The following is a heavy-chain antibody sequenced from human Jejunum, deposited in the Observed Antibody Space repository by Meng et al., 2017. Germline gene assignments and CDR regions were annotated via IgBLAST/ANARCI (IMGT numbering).Heavy chain of an antibody. CDR3: ARGVLERYFDY. V-gene: IGHV4-4*02. Sequence: VHLEASGPGPVKPSGPPSLTFAVSGDFTSSSDRWTWVRQAPGRGLEWIGEVWHSGATYYNPSLESRLTISIDTSNNRFSLELSSATAADTAVYYCARGVLERYFDYWGQGALVTVSS. CDR1: GDFTSSSDR. J-gene: IGHJ4*02. D-gene: IGHD3-10*01. CDR2: VWHSGAT.